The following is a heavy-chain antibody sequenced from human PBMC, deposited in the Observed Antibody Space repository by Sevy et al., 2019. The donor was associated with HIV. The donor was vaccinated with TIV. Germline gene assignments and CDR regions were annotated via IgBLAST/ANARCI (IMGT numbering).Heavy chain of an antibody. CDR1: GGAFSSYA. V-gene: IGHV1-69*13. CDR2: IVPTFVPA. Sequence: ASLKVSCKASGGAFSSYAISWVRQAPGQGLEWMGGIVPTFVPAKYAQKFQGRVTITADESTSTDYMELSSLRSEDTAVYYCARDNYDYVWPRRIDVWGQGTTVTFSS. CDR3: ARDNYDYVWPRRIDV. J-gene: IGHJ6*02. D-gene: IGHD3-16*01.